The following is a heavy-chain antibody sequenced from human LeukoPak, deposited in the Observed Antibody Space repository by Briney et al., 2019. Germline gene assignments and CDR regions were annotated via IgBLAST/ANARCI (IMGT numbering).Heavy chain of an antibody. V-gene: IGHV1-2*02. D-gene: IGHD1-7*01. CDR1: GYTFTVYY. J-gene: IGHJ6*03. CDR2: INPNSGGT. Sequence: AAVKVSLKSSGYTFTVYYMHMVRQAPGQGVGWMWWINPNSGGTNYAQKFQGRVTMTRDTSISTAYMELSRLRSDDTAVYYCARAGEITGTSFYYYYSMDVWGKGTTVTVSS. CDR3: ARAGEITGTSFYYYYSMDV.